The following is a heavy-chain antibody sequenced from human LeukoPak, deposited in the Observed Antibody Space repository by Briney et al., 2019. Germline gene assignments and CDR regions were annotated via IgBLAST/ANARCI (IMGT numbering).Heavy chain of an antibody. V-gene: IGHV3-7*01. D-gene: IGHD1-7*01. CDR2: IKQDGSEK. J-gene: IGHJ4*02. CDR1: GFTFSSYW. Sequence: GGSLRLSCAASGFTFSSYWMSWVRQAPGKGQERVANIKQDGSEKYYVDSVKGRFTISRDNAKNSLYLQMNSLRAEDTAVYYCAKDYGETTSAFDYWGQGTLVTVSS. CDR3: AKDYGETTSAFDY.